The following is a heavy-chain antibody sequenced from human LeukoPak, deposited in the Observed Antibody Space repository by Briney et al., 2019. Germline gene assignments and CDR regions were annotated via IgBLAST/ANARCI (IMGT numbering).Heavy chain of an antibody. Sequence: GASVKVSCKASEYTFTGYYMHWVRQAPGQGLEWMGWINPNSGGTHYAPKFQGRVTMTRDTSISTAYMELSRLRSDDTAVYHCARGPYVPFPNWYFDLWGRGTLVTVSS. J-gene: IGHJ2*01. CDR2: INPNSGGT. CDR3: ARGPYVPFPNWYFDL. V-gene: IGHV1-2*02. CDR1: EYTFTGYY. D-gene: IGHD3-10*02.